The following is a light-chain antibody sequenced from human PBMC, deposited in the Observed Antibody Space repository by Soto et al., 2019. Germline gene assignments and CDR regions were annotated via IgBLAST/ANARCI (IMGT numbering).Light chain of an antibody. CDR3: QLYGGSHMFS. V-gene: IGKV3-20*01. CDR2: AAS. CDR1: QSISSSY. Sequence: EIVLTQSPGTLSLSPGEGGTLSCRASQSISSSYLAWYQQKPGQSPRLLIYAASSRATGIPDRFSGSGSGTDFTLTISSLEPEDFAVYYCQLYGGSHMFSFGQGNKLEIK. J-gene: IGKJ2*01.